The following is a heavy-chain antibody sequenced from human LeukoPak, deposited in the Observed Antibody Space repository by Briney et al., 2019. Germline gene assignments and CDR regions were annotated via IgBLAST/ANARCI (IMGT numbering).Heavy chain of an antibody. D-gene: IGHD2-2*01. CDR1: GYTFTSYY. CDR2: INPSGGST. J-gene: IGHJ4*02. Sequence: GASVKVSCKASGYTFTSYYMHWVRQALGQGLEWMGIINPSGGSTSYAQKFQGRVTMTRDMSTSTVYMELSSLRSEDTAVYYCAREMGHGVVVRGGYGYWGQGTLVTVSS. V-gene: IGHV1-46*01. CDR3: AREMGHGVVVRGGYGY.